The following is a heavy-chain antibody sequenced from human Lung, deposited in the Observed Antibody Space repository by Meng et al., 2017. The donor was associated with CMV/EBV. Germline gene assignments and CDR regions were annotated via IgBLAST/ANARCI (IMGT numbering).Heavy chain of an antibody. Sequence: SVKVSCKASGGTFRSTSLMWVRQAPGQGLEWMGGITPAIETADYAQKFRDRVTITTDDSATTAYMEMNSLRSEDTAVYFCARGPSITVGGVIIWPLEDWGQGNXV. D-gene: IGHD3-16*02. CDR3: ARGPSITVGGVIIWPLED. CDR2: ITPAIETA. J-gene: IGHJ4*02. CDR1: GGTFRSTS. V-gene: IGHV1-69*05.